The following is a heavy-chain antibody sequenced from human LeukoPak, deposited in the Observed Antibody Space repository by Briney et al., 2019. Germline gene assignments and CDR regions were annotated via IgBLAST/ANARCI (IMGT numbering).Heavy chain of an antibody. J-gene: IGHJ3*02. CDR2: ISSSSSYI. Sequence: GGSLRLSCAASGFTFSSYSMNWVRQAPGKGLEWVSSISSSSSYIYYADSVKGRFTISRDNAKNSLYLQMNSLRAEDTAVYFCAKGGARPLDDAYDIWGQGTMVTVSS. CDR1: GFTFSSYS. CDR3: AKGGARPLDDAYDI. V-gene: IGHV3-21*01.